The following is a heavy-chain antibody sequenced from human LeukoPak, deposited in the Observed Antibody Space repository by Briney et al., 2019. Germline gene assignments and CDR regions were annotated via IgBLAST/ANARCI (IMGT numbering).Heavy chain of an antibody. CDR2: IYYSGST. Sequence: SETLSLTCTVSGGSVSSGSYYWSWIRQPPGKGLEWIGYIYYSGSTNYNPSLKSRVTISVDTSKNQFSLKLSSVTAADTAVYYCARDILGSGIINVSYAFDIWGQGTMVTVSS. V-gene: IGHV4-61*01. D-gene: IGHD3-10*01. CDR3: ARDILGSGIINVSYAFDI. J-gene: IGHJ3*02. CDR1: GGSVSSGSYY.